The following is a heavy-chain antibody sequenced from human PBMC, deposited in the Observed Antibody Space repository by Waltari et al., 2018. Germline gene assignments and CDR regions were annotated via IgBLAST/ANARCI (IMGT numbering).Heavy chain of an antibody. V-gene: IGHV4-34*01. Sequence: QVQLQQWGAGLLKPSETLSLTCAVYGGSFRGYYWSWIRQPPGKGLEWIGEINHSGSTNYNPSLKSRVTISVDTSKNQFSLKLSSVTAADTAVYYCARRYYYGSGRWYDAFDIWGQGTMVTVSS. D-gene: IGHD3-10*01. CDR1: GGSFRGYY. CDR2: INHSGST. J-gene: IGHJ3*02. CDR3: ARRYYYGSGRWYDAFDI.